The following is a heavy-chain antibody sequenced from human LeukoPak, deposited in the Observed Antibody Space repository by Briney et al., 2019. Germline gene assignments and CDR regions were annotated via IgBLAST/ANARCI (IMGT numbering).Heavy chain of an antibody. CDR2: ISSSGSTI. J-gene: IGHJ4*02. Sequence: GGSLRLSCAASGFTFSDYYMSWIRQAPGKGLEWVSYISSSGSTIYYADSVEGRFTISRDNAKNSLYLQMNSLRAEDTAVYYCARGILTGYSSSWYFDYWGQGTLVTVSS. CDR1: GFTFSDYY. V-gene: IGHV3-11*01. CDR3: ARGILTGYSSSWYFDY. D-gene: IGHD6-13*01.